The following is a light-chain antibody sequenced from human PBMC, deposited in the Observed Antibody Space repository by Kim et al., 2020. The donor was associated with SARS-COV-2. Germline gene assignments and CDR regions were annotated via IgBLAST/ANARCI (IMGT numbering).Light chain of an antibody. J-gene: IGLJ2*01. Sequence: GKTVTISCTRSSGSIASNYVLWYQQRPGSAPTTVVYEDNQSPSGVPVRFSGSIDSSSNSASLTISGLKTEDEADYYCQSYDSSTVVFGGGTQLTVL. CDR2: EDN. CDR1: SGSIASNY. V-gene: IGLV6-57*03. CDR3: QSYDSSTVV.